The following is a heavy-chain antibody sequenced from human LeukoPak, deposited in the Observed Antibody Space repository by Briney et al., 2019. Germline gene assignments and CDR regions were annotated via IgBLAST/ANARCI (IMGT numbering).Heavy chain of an antibody. D-gene: IGHD1-26*01. V-gene: IGHV1-8*01. CDR2: MNPYSGNT. J-gene: IGHJ4*02. CDR1: GYTFTNYD. Sequence: ASVKVSCKASGYTFTNYDINWVRQATGQGLEWMGWMNPYSGNTSYAQEFQGRITMTRDTSISTAYMELSSLRSEDTAMYYCAKSKVGATTLPIDFWGQGTLVTVSS. CDR3: AKSKVGATTLPIDF.